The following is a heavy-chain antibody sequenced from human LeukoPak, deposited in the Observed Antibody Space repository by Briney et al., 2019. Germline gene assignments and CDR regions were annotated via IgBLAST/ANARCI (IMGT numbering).Heavy chain of an antibody. CDR3: AKDMTRDGYTATLDY. CDR1: GFTFDDYA. V-gene: IGHV3-9*01. J-gene: IGHJ4*02. CDR2: ISWKSGNI. Sequence: GGSLRLSCAASGFTFDDYAMHWVRQAPGKGLEWVSGISWKSGNIGYADSMKGRFTISRDNAKNSLYLQMNSLRAEDTALYYCAKDMTRDGYTATLDYWGQGTLVTVSS. D-gene: IGHD5-24*01.